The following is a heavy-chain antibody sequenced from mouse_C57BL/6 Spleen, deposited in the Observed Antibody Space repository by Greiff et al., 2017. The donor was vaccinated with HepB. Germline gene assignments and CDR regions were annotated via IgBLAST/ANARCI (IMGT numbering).Heavy chain of an antibody. CDR2: IDPSDSYT. Sequence: VQLQQSGAELVRPGTSVKLSCKASGYTFTSYWMHWVKQRPGQGLEWIGVIDPSDSYTNYNQKFKGKATLTVDTSSSTAYMQLSSLTSEDSAVYYCARRGTPTYGSSYDAMDYWGQGTSVTVSS. D-gene: IGHD1-1*01. CDR3: ARRGTPTYGSSYDAMDY. V-gene: IGHV1-59*01. CDR1: GYTFTSYW. J-gene: IGHJ4*01.